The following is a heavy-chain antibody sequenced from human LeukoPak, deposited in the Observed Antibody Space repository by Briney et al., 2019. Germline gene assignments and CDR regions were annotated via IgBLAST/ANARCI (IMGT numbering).Heavy chain of an antibody. CDR2: IYYSGTT. D-gene: IGHD3-22*01. J-gene: IGHJ3*02. Sequence: KPSETLSLTCPVSGGSIISSTYYWGWIRQPPGKGLEWVGGIYYSGTTYYNPSLKSRVTISVDTSRNQFSLKLSSVTAADTAVFHCARHSRGYYDSTGYYYGSHAFDIWGQGTMVTVSS. CDR3: ARHSRGYYDSTGYYYGSHAFDI. CDR1: GGSIISSTYY. V-gene: IGHV4-39*01.